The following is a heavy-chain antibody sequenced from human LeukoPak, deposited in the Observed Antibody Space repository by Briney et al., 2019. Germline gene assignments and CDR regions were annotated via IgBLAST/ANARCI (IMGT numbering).Heavy chain of an antibody. V-gene: IGHV4-39*01. CDR1: GGSISSSSYY. CDR2: IYYRGST. Sequence: SETLSLTCTVSGGSISSSSYYWGWIRQPPGKGLEWIGSIYYRGSTYYNPSLKSRVTISVDTSKNQFSLKLSSVTAADTAVYYCARVPRAYYYDSSGYKYYFDYWGQGTLVTVSS. J-gene: IGHJ4*02. CDR3: ARVPRAYYYDSSGYKYYFDY. D-gene: IGHD3-22*01.